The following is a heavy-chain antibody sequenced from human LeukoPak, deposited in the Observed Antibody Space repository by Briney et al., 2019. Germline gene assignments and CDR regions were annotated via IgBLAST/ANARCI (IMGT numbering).Heavy chain of an antibody. Sequence: PSETLSLTCAVYGGSFSGYYWSWIRQPPGKGLERIGEINHSGSTNYNPSLKSRVTISVDTSKDQFSLKLSSVTAADTAVYYCARPQIAASYYYGMDVWGQGTTVTVSS. J-gene: IGHJ6*02. CDR2: INHSGST. CDR3: ARPQIAASYYYGMDV. D-gene: IGHD6-13*01. CDR1: GGSFSGYY. V-gene: IGHV4-34*01.